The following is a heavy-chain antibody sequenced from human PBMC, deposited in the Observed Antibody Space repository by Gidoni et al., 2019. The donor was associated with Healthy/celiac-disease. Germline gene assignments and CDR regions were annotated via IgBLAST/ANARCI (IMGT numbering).Heavy chain of an antibody. J-gene: IGHJ4*02. CDR2: IFSNDEK. V-gene: IGHV2-26*01. CDR3: ARIGMGIEGYDFVDYGDLQDDWYFDY. D-gene: IGHD4-17*01. CDR1: GFSLSNARMG. Sequence: QVTLRESGPVLVKPTETLTLTCTVSGFSLSNARMGVSWIRQPPGKALEWLAHIFSNDEKSYSTSLKSRLTISKDTSKSQVVLTMTNMDPVDTATYYCARIGMGIEGYDFVDYGDLQDDWYFDYWGQGTLVTVSS.